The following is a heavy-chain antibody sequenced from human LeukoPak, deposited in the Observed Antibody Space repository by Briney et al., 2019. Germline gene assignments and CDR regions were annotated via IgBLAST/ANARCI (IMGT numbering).Heavy chain of an antibody. CDR3: ARMGEMTTVTYYFDY. D-gene: IGHD4-17*01. CDR1: GYTFTGYY. V-gene: IGHV1-2*02. CDR2: INPNSGGT. Sequence: GASVKVSCKASGYTFTGYYMHWVRQAPGQGLEWMGWINPNSGGTNYAQKFQGRVTMTRDTSISTAYMELRSLRSDDTAVYYCARMGEMTTVTYYFDYWGQGTLVTVSS. J-gene: IGHJ4*02.